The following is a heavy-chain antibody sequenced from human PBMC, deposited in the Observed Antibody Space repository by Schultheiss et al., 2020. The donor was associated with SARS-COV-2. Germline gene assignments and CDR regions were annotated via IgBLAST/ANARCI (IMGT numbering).Heavy chain of an antibody. CDR2: IYYSGST. J-gene: IGHJ4*02. D-gene: IGHD6-6*01. CDR1: GVSISGYY. CDR3: ARARPRQIMYSSSPPFDY. V-gene: IGHV4-59*08. Sequence: SETLSLTCTVSGVSISGYYWSWIRQPAGKGLEWIGYIYYSGSTNYNPSLKSRVTISVDTSKNQFSLKLSSVTAADTAVYYCARARPRQIMYSSSPPFDYWGQGTLVTVSS.